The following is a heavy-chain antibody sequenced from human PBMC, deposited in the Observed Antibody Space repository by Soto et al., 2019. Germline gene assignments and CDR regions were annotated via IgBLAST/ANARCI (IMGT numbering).Heavy chain of an antibody. CDR2: INHSGGT. J-gene: IGHJ4*02. Sequence: QVRLQQWGAGLLKPSETLALTCAVHGGSFRGYYWSWIRQPPGKGLEWIGEINHSGGTNYTPSLKSRVSISVDASKNQFSLQLTSVTAADTAVYYCARLWSSNEGSSWGQGTLVAVSS. V-gene: IGHV4-34*01. D-gene: IGHD3-10*01. CDR3: ARLWSSNEGSS. CDR1: GGSFRGYY.